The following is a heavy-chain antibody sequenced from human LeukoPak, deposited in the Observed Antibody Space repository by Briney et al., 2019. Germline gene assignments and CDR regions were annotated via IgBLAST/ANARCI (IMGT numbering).Heavy chain of an antibody. D-gene: IGHD4-11*01. CDR1: GFTFSTYD. Sequence: GGSLRLSCAASGFTFSTYDMSWVRQAPGNGLEWVSAVSDSGGTTWYADSVKGRFTISRDNSKNTLYVQMNSLRAEDTAVYHCAKVSWSSNYVDYWGRGTLVTVSS. CDR2: VSDSGGTT. CDR3: AKVSWSSNYVDY. J-gene: IGHJ4*02. V-gene: IGHV3-23*01.